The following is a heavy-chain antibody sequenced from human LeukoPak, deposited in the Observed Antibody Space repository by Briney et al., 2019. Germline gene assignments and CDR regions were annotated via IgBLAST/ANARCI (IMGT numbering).Heavy chain of an antibody. D-gene: IGHD3-22*01. CDR1: GFNFSHYT. Sequence: GGSLRLSCTASGFNFSHYTMTWVRQAPGKGLEWVSYISSSSSYTNYADSVKGRFTISRDNAKNSLYLQMNSLKTEDTAVYYCTTDPRGYYYDSSGYYYYYYGMDVWGQGTTVTVSS. J-gene: IGHJ6*02. V-gene: IGHV3-11*05. CDR2: ISSSSSYT. CDR3: TTDPRGYYYDSSGYYYYYYGMDV.